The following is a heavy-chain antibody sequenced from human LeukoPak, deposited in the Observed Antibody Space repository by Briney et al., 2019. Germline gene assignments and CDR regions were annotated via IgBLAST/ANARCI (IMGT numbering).Heavy chain of an antibody. CDR2: IYYSGST. Sequence: SETLSLTCTVSGGSISSYYWSWIRQPPGKGLEWIGYIYYSGSTNYNPSLKSRVTISVDTSKNQFSLKLSSVTAADTAVYYCARGASSSWYGNNWFDPRGQGTLVTVSS. CDR1: GGSISSYY. V-gene: IGHV4-59*01. J-gene: IGHJ5*02. D-gene: IGHD6-13*01. CDR3: ARGASSSWYGNNWFDP.